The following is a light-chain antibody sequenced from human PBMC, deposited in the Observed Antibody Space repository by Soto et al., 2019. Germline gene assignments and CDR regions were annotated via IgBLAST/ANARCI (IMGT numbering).Light chain of an antibody. Sequence: DIVMTQSPLSLPVTPGEPASISCRSSQSLLHSNGYNYLDWYLQKPGQSPQLLIYLGSNRASGVPDRFGGSGSGTDFTLKISRVAAEDVGVYYCMHALQTPYTFGQGTKLEIK. J-gene: IGKJ2*01. V-gene: IGKV2-28*01. CDR2: LGS. CDR3: MHALQTPYT. CDR1: QSLLHSNGYNY.